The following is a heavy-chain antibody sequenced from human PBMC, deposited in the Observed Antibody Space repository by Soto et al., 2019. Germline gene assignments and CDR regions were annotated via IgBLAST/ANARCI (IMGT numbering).Heavy chain of an antibody. V-gene: IGHV4-39*07. CDR1: GDSISGSPYY. Sequence: SETLSLTCTVSGDSISGSPYYWGWIRQPPGKRLEWIGSIFYDGYTVYTPSLKSRVTISVDTSKNQFSLKLSSVTAADTAVYFCARRVLTAAQISSGNWFDPWGQGTLVTVSS. CDR2: IFYDGYT. D-gene: IGHD1-20*01. CDR3: ARRVLTAAQISSGNWFDP. J-gene: IGHJ5*02.